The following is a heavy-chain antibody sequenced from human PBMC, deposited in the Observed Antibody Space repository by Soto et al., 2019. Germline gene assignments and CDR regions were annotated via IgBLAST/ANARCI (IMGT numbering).Heavy chain of an antibody. J-gene: IGHJ4*02. CDR2: ISTDKGKT. V-gene: IGHV1-18*01. CDR1: GYTFTSFG. Sequence: ASVKVSCKTSGYTFTSFGISWVRQAPGQGLEWMGWISTDKGKTNYAQKFQGRVTMTTDTSTSTAYMELRSRRSDDTAVYYCATRSPAFDYWGQGTLVTVSS. CDR3: ATRSPAFDY.